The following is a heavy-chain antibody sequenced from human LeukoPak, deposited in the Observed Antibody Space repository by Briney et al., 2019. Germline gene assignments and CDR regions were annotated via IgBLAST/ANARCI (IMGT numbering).Heavy chain of an antibody. CDR1: GGSISSYH. CDR2: IYTSGST. J-gene: IGHJ6*03. V-gene: IGHV4-4*07. CDR3: AREQRDCSGGSCYSDYYYYMDV. Sequence: SETLSLTCTVSGGSISSYHWSWIRQPAGKGLEWIGRIYTSGSTNYNPSLESRVTMSVDTSKNQFSLKLSSVTAADTAVYYCAREQRDCSGGSCYSDYYYYMDVWGKGTTVTVSS. D-gene: IGHD2-15*01.